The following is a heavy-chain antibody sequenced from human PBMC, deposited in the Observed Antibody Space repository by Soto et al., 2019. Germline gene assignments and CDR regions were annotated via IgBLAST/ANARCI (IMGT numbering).Heavy chain of an antibody. CDR1: GFTVSSSF. CDR2: IYSGGDT. CDR3: ARVPRYGTNGVCYDYFDY. J-gene: IGHJ4*02. Sequence: EVQLVESGGGLIQPGGSLRLSCAASGFTVSSSFMSWVRQAPGKGLEWVSVIYSGGDTYYAPSVKGRFTISRDISKNTMYLQMNSLRAEDTAVYYCARVPRYGTNGVCYDYFDYWGQGTLVTVSS. V-gene: IGHV3-53*01. D-gene: IGHD2-8*01.